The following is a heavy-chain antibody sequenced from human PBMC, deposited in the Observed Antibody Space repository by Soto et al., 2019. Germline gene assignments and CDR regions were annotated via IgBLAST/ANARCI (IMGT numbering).Heavy chain of an antibody. J-gene: IGHJ6*01. Sequence: QVQLVQSGAEVKKPGSSVKVSCKASGGTFSSDTISWVRQAPGQGLEWMGRIIPSLGIANYAQKFQGRVTITAEKSTSTAYMELSSLRSEDTAVYYWAIDYGDSLGDYGMDVW. CDR3: AIDYGDSLGDYGMDV. V-gene: IGHV1-69*02. D-gene: IGHD4-17*01. CDR1: GGTFSSDT. CDR2: IIPSLGIA.